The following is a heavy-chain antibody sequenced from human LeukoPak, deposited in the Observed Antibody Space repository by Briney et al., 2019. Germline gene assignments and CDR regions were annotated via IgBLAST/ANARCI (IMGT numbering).Heavy chain of an antibody. CDR2: IIPIFGTA. D-gene: IGHD5-18*01. CDR3: ARVEDGYSYGATFDY. J-gene: IGHJ4*02. V-gene: IGHV1-69*01. CDR1: GGTFSSYA. Sequence: SVKISCKASGGTFSSYAISWVRQAPGQGLEWMGGIIPIFGTANYAQKFQGRVTITADESTSTAYMELSSLRSEDTAVYYCARVEDGYSYGATFDYWGQGTLVTVSS.